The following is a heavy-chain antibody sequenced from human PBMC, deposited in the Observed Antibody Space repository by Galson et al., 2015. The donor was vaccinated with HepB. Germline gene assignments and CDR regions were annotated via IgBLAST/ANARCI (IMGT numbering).Heavy chain of an antibody. V-gene: IGHV4-39*01. CDR3: ARPLVLNGRFTPGVGPFHI. CDR2: IYFGGRT. J-gene: IGHJ3*02. Sequence: SETLSLTCAVSGVTISGGQYYWGWIRQSPIKGLEWIGSIYFGGRTYFSPSFQSRVAISVDTSKNRLSLTLRSVTAADTAVYYCARPLVLNGRFTPGVGPFHIWGHGAMVTVSA. CDR1: GVTISGGQYY. D-gene: IGHD2-8*01.